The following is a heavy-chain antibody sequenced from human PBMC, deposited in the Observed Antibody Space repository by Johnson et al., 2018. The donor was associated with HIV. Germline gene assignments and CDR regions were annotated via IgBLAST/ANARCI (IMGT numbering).Heavy chain of an antibody. J-gene: IGHJ3*02. D-gene: IGHD6-13*01. V-gene: IGHV3-64*01. CDR3: ARERRSSSWYDASDI. Sequence: VQLVESGGGVVQPGGSLRLSCEASGFSFSRYWMHWVRQAPGKGLVWVSGISSSGGSTFYANSVKGRFTISRDNSRNRLYLQMGSLRDEDMAVYYCARERRSSSWYDASDIWGQGTMVTVSS. CDR1: GFSFSRYW. CDR2: ISSSGGST.